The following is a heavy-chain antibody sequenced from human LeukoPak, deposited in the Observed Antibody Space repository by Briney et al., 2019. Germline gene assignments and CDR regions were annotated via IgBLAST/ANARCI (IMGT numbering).Heavy chain of an antibody. CDR3: ARRDYYGSGSYYRAFDI. J-gene: IGHJ3*02. Sequence: PSETLSVTCTVSGGSISSTSYYWGWIRHPPGKGLEWIGNIYYSGSTYYNPSLKRRVTASVDTSKNQFSLKLPSVTAADTAVYYCARRDYYGSGSYYRAFDIWGQETVVPVSS. CDR2: IYYSGST. D-gene: IGHD3-10*01. CDR1: GGSISSTSYY. V-gene: IGHV4-39*01.